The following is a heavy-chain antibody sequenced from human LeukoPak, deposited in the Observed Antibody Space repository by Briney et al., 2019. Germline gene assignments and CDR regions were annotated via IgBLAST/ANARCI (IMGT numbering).Heavy chain of an antibody. Sequence: ASVKVSCKASGYTFTGYYMHWVRQAPGQGLEWMGWINPNSGGTNYAQKFQGRVTMTRDTSISTAYMELSRLRSDDTAVYYCARDYYDFWSGYLYYFDYWGQGTLVTVSS. CDR2: INPNSGGT. CDR1: GYTFTGYY. J-gene: IGHJ4*02. V-gene: IGHV1-2*02. D-gene: IGHD3-3*01. CDR3: ARDYYDFWSGYLYYFDY.